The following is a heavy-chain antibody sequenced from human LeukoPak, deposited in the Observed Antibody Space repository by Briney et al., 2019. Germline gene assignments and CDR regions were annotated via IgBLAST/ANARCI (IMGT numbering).Heavy chain of an antibody. D-gene: IGHD4-17*01. CDR1: GFTFSSYG. V-gene: IGHV3-33*06. CDR3: AKDSLLLTYGDPHYY. Sequence: ETSLRLSCAASGFTFSSYGMHWVRQAPGKGLEWVAVIWYDGNNKYYADSVKGRFSISRDISKNTLYLQMNSLRAEDTAVYYCAKDSLLLTYGDPHYYWGQGTLVTVSS. CDR2: IWYDGNNK. J-gene: IGHJ4*02.